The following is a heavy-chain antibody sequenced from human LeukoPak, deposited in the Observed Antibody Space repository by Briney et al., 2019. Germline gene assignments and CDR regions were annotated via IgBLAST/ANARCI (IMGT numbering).Heavy chain of an antibody. Sequence: PGGSLRLSCAASGFTFSSSEMNWVRQAPGKGLEWVSYISNSGSTIYYADSVKGRFTISRDNAKNSLYLQMNSLRAEDTAVYYCARRPQVVVITDYYYYGMDVWGQGTTVTVSS. D-gene: IGHD3-22*01. J-gene: IGHJ6*02. CDR2: ISNSGSTI. V-gene: IGHV3-48*03. CDR1: GFTFSSSE. CDR3: ARRPQVVVITDYYYYGMDV.